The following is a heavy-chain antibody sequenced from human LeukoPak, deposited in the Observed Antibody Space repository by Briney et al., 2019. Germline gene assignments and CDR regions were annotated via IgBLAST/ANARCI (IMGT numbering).Heavy chain of an antibody. V-gene: IGHV1-69*05. CDR3: ARVRDSSSWYYFDY. D-gene: IGHD6-13*01. J-gene: IGHJ4*02. CDR1: GGTFSSYA. Sequence: GASVKVSCKASGGTFSSYAISWVRQAPGQGLEWMGGIIPIFGTANYAQKSQGRVTITTDESTSTAYMELSSLRSEDTAVYYCARVRDSSSWYYFDYWGQGTLVTVSS. CDR2: IIPIFGTA.